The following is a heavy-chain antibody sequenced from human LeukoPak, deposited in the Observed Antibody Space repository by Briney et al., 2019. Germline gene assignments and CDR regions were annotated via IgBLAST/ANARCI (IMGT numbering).Heavy chain of an antibody. CDR3: ARYEGWFDP. CDR1: GGSISSYY. CDR2: IYYSGST. Sequence: SETLSLTCTVSGGSISSYYWSWIRQPPGKGLGWIGYIYYSGSTNYNPSLKSRVTISVDTSKNQFSLKLSSVTAADTAVYYCARYEGWFDPWGQGTLVTVSS. V-gene: IGHV4-59*08. D-gene: IGHD3-3*01. J-gene: IGHJ5*02.